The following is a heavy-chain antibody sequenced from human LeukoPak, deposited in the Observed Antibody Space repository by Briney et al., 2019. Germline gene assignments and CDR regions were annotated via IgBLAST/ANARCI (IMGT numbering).Heavy chain of an antibody. J-gene: IGHJ4*02. CDR2: ISSSGSSI. CDR1: GFTFSDYY. CDR3: ARDPGSGYEEHFDC. V-gene: IGHV3-11*01. D-gene: IGHD5-12*01. Sequence: GGSLRLSCAASGFTFSDYYMSWIRQAPGKGLEWVSYISSSGSSIYYADSVKGRFTISRDNAKDSLYLQMNSLRAEDTAVYYCARDPGSGYEEHFDCWGQGTLVTVSS.